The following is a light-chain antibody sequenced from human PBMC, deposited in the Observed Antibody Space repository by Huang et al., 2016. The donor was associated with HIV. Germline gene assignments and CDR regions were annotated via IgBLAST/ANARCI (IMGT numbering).Light chain of an antibody. J-gene: IGKJ1*01. CDR1: QTVLYSLNKKNY. V-gene: IGKV4-1*01. Sequence: DIVMTQSPDSLAVSPGERATIHCKSSQTVLYSLNKKNYVAWFQQKPGRPPKLLIYWATTRESGVPDRFSGSGSGTDFTLTINNLQAEDVAVYFCLQYYSVPQTFGHGTKVEIK. CDR2: WAT. CDR3: LQYYSVPQT.